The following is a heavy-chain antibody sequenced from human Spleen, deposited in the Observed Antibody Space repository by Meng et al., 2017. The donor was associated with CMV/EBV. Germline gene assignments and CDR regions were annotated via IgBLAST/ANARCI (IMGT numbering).Heavy chain of an antibody. V-gene: IGHV4-30-4*08. J-gene: IGHJ4*02. Sequence: QGQLQEAGPGLVKPSPTLSLTCTVYGGSISSGEYYCSWIRQPPGKGLEWIGYIYYSGSTYYNPSLKSRVTISVDTSKNQFSLKLSSVTAADTAVYYCATIAARAPIFDYWGQGTLVTVSS. CDR2: IYYSGST. CDR3: ATIAARAPIFDY. CDR1: GGSISSGEYY. D-gene: IGHD6-6*01.